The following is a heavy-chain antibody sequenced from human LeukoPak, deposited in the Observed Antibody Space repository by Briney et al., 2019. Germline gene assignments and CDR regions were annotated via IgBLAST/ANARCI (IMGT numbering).Heavy chain of an antibody. CDR1: GFTFSSYA. Sequence: GGSLRLSCAASGFTFSSYAMNWVRQAPGKGLEWVSTISDSGGSTYYADSVKGRFTISRDNSKNTLYLQTNSLRAEDTAVYYCAKDSTTLAEDFDYWGQGTLVTISS. V-gene: IGHV3-23*01. CDR2: ISDSGGST. CDR3: AKDSTTLAEDFDY. J-gene: IGHJ4*02. D-gene: IGHD1-7*01.